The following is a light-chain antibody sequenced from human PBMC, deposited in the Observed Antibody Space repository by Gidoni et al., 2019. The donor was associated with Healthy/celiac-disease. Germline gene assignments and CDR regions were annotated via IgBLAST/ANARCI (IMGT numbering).Light chain of an antibody. CDR2: AAS. CDR3: QQSYSTPWYT. J-gene: IGKJ2*01. V-gene: IGKV1-39*01. Sequence: DIQTTQSPSSLSASVGDRVTITCRASQSISSYLHWYQQKPGKAPKLLIYAASSLQSGVPSRFSGSGSGTDFTLTISSLQPEDFATYYCQQSYSTPWYTFGQGTKLEIK. CDR1: QSISSY.